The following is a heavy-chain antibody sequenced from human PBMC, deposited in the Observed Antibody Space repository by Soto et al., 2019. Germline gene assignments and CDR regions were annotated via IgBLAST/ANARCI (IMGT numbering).Heavy chain of an antibody. Sequence: SVKVSCKASGGTFSSYAISWVRQAPGQGLEWMGGIIPIFGTANYAQKFQGRVTITADESTSTAYMELSSLRSEDTAVYYCARRITGTTGWFDPWGQGTLVTVS. CDR2: IIPIFGTA. J-gene: IGHJ5*02. CDR3: ARRITGTTGWFDP. CDR1: GGTFSSYA. D-gene: IGHD1-7*01. V-gene: IGHV1-69*13.